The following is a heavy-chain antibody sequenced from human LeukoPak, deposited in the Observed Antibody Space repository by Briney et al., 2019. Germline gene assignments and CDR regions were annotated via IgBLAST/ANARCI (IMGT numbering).Heavy chain of an antibody. CDR3: AKEWARVGYCSGGSCYNYFDY. D-gene: IGHD2-15*01. Sequence: PGWSLRLSCVASGFTFDDYAMHWVRQAPGKGLEWVAGINWNGGFITYADSVKGRFTISRDSAKNSLYLQMNSLRAEDTAVYYCAKEWARVGYCSGGSCYNYFDYWGQGTLVTVSS. CDR2: INWNGGFI. J-gene: IGHJ4*02. V-gene: IGHV3-9*01. CDR1: GFTFDDYA.